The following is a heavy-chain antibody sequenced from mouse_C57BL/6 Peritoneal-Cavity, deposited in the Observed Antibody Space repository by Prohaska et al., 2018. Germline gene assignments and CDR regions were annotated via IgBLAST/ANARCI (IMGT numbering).Heavy chain of an antibody. Sequence: PGASVKISCKASGYTFTDYYMNWVKQSPGKSLEWIGDINPNNGGTSYNQKFKGKATVTVDKSSSTAYMERRRLTSEDSAVYYCASDGNLDDYAMDYWGQGTSVTVSS. D-gene: IGHD2-1*01. CDR1: GYTFTDYY. CDR3: ASDGNLDDYAMDY. CDR2: INPNNGGT. V-gene: IGHV1-26*01. J-gene: IGHJ4*01.